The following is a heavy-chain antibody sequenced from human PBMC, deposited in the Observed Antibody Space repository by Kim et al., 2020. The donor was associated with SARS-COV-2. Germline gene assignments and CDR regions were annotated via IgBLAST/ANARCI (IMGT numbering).Heavy chain of an antibody. CDR1: GFTFSSYG. V-gene: IGHV3-30*18. D-gene: IGHD6-13*01. CDR2: ISYDGSNK. CDR3: AKVRTVAAAPPHY. Sequence: GGSLRLSCAASGFTFSSYGMHWVRQAPGKGLEWVAVISYDGSNKYYADSVKGRFTISRDNSKNTLYLQMNSLRAEDTAVYYCAKVRTVAAAPPHYWGQGT. J-gene: IGHJ4*02.